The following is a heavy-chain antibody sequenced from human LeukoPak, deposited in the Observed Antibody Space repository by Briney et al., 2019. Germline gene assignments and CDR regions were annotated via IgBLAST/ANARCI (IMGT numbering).Heavy chain of an antibody. D-gene: IGHD1-1*01. CDR2: IYSGGST. CDR3: AKTGNPATGDY. Sequence: GGSLRLACAASGFIVSSNYMSWVRQAPGKGLEWVSVIYSGGSTYCADSVKGRFTISRDNSKNTLYLQMNSLRAEDTAVYYCAKTGNPATGDYWGQGTLVTVSS. V-gene: IGHV3-53*01. CDR1: GFIVSSNY. J-gene: IGHJ4*02.